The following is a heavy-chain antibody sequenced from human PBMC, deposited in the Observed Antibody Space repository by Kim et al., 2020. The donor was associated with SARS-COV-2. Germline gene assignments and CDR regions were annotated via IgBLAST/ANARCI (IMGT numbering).Heavy chain of an antibody. D-gene: IGHD1-20*01. V-gene: IGHV5-51*01. CDR3: ARGRGITTLDAFDI. Sequence: PSFQGQVTISADKSISTAYLQWSSLKASDTAMYYCARGRGITTLDAFDIWGQGTMVTVSS. J-gene: IGHJ3*02.